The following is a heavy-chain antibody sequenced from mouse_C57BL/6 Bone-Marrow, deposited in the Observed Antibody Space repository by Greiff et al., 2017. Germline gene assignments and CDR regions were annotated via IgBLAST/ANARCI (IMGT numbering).Heavy chain of an antibody. D-gene: IGHD2-1*01. V-gene: IGHV5-16*01. CDR3: ERARIYYCLFDY. CDR1: GFTFSDYY. J-gene: IGHJ2*01. CDR2: INYDGSST. Sequence: EVKVVESEGGLVQPGSSMKLSCTASGFTFSDYYMAWVRQVPEKGLEWVANINYDGSSTYYLDSLKSRFIISRDNANNILYLQMSSLKSEDTATYYCERARIYYCLFDYWGQGTTLTVSS.